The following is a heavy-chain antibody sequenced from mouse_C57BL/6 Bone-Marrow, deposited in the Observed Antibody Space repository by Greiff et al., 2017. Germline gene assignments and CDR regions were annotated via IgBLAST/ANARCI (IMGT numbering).Heavy chain of an antibody. V-gene: IGHV2-5*01. CDR2: IWRGRST. CDR3: AKKEGNYAMDY. CDR1: GFSLTSYG. Sequence: QVQLKESGPGLVQPSQCLSITCTVSGFSLTSYGVHWVRQSPGKGLEWLGVIWRGRSTDYNAAFMSRLSITKDNSKSQVFFKMNRLQADDTAIYYCAKKEGNYAMDYWGQGTSGTVSS. J-gene: IGHJ4*01.